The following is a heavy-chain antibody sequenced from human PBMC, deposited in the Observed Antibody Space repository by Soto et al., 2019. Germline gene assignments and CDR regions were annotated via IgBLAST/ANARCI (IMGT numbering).Heavy chain of an antibody. J-gene: IGHJ4*02. D-gene: IGHD3-22*01. CDR2: ISAYNGNT. Sequence: QVPLVQSGAEVKKPGASVKVYCKASGYTFTSYGISCVRHAPGQALEWMGRISAYNGNTNYAQKLPGIVTMTTDTPTSTAYVELRGLRSDDTAVLYFARDHPEGVVVVMGYCGEGPLDAVSS. V-gene: IGHV1-18*01. CDR1: GYTFTSYG. CDR3: ARDHPEGVVVVMGY.